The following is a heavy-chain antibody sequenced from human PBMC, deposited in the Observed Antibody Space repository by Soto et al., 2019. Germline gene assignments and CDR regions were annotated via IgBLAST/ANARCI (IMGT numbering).Heavy chain of an antibody. D-gene: IGHD3-16*01. CDR1: GGSISSYY. CDR3: AREGARDPNQLDHDCYGMDV. CDR2: IYYSGST. J-gene: IGHJ6*02. V-gene: IGHV4-59*01. Sequence: QVQLQESGPGLVKPSETLSLTCTVSGGSISSYYWSWIRQPPGKGLEWIGYIYYSGSTNYNPSLXXGASRSVDTSXXQXSXXLSPVTAADTAVYYCAREGARDPNQLDHDCYGMDVWGQGTTVTVSS.